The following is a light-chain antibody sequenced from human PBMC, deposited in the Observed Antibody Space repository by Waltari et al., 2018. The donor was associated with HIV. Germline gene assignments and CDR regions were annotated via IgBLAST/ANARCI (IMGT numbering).Light chain of an antibody. CDR3: QQYDNWPYT. V-gene: IGKV3-15*01. Sequence: EVVLTQSPAILPVSPGERVTLSCRASQSVTSPLAWYQQKVGQAPRLLIHGASSRASGIPARFSGSGSGTDFSLTISSLKSEDFAIYYCQQYDNWPYTFGQGTKLDI. CDR2: GAS. J-gene: IGKJ2*01. CDR1: QSVTSP.